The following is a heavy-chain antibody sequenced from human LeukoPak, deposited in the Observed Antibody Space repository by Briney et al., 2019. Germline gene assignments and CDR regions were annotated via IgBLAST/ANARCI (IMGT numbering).Heavy chain of an antibody. V-gene: IGHV1-2*02. CDR2: INPNSGGT. CDR3: ARAVDYYGSGSYYNPLDY. CDR1: GYTFTGYY. J-gene: IGHJ4*02. Sequence: ASVKVSCKASGYTFTGYYMHWVRQAPGQGLEWMGWINPNSGGTNYAQKFQGRVTITRDTSISTAYMELSRLRSDDTAVYYCARAVDYYGSGSYYNPLDYWGQGTLVTVSS. D-gene: IGHD3-10*01.